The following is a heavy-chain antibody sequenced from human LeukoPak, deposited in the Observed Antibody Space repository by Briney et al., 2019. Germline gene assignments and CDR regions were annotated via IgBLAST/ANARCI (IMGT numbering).Heavy chain of an antibody. D-gene: IGHD6-19*01. CDR3: ARVGGVAGRTGYDY. CDR1: GYRFTSYG. Sequence: ASVKVSCKASGYRFTSYGITWVRQAPGQGLEWMGWISGYNGNTNYAQKFQGRVTMSTDTSTSTAYMELRSLRSDDTAVYYCARVGGVAGRTGYDYWGQGTLVTVSS. J-gene: IGHJ4*02. CDR2: ISGYNGNT. V-gene: IGHV1-18*01.